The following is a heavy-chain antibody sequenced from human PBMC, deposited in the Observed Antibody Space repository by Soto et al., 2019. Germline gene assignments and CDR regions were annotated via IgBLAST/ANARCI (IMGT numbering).Heavy chain of an antibody. J-gene: IGHJ3*02. V-gene: IGHV3-23*01. D-gene: IGHD5-12*01. CDR2: ISGSGGST. Sequence: GGSLRLSCAASGFTFSSYAMSWVRQAPGKGLEWVSAISGSGGSTYYADSVKGRFTISRDNSKNTLYLQMNSLRAEGAAVYYCAKDTYSGYDSDAFDIWGQGTMVTVSS. CDR3: AKDTYSGYDSDAFDI. CDR1: GFTFSSYA.